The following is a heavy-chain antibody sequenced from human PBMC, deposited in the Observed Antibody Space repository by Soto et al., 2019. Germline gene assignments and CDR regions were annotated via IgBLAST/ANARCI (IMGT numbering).Heavy chain of an antibody. J-gene: IGHJ3*02. CDR3: ARDRGYGIVGATWRAIDI. Sequence: GASVKVSCKASGGTFSSYAISWVRQAPGQGLEWMGGIIPIFGTANYAQKFQGRVTITADESTSTAYMELSSLRSEDTAVYYCARDRGYGIVGATWRAIDIWGQGTMVTVSS. V-gene: IGHV1-69*13. D-gene: IGHD1-26*01. CDR2: IIPIFGTA. CDR1: GGTFSSYA.